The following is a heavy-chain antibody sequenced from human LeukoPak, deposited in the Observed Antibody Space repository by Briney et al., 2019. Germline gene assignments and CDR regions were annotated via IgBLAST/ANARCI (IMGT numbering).Heavy chain of an antibody. Sequence: GGSLRLSCAASGFTFSSHGIHLWYDGSKKYADSVKGRFTISRDNSKNTLYLQVNSLRAEDTAVYYCAKDMTRGSTRAVSRFWSGSQPDGYYFGYWGQGTLVTVSS. D-gene: IGHD3-3*01. J-gene: IGHJ4*02. CDR3: AKDMTRGSTRAVSRFWSGSQPDGYYFGY. CDR1: GFTFSSHG. CDR2: WYDGSKK. V-gene: IGHV3-33*06.